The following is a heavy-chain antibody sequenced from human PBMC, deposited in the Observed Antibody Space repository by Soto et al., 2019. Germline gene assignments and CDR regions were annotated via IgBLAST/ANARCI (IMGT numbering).Heavy chain of an antibody. D-gene: IGHD5-12*01. V-gene: IGHV1-69*13. CDR3: AREGSGYNF. CDR1: GGSFSNFG. CDR2: IVPVFGRP. J-gene: IGHJ4*02. Sequence: AAVKVPCKASGGSFSNFGIGWVRQAPGQGREWMGGIVPVFGRPNYAQRFRGRLTITADESTSTGYMELISLRSGDTAVYYCAREGSGYNFWGQGTQVTGSS.